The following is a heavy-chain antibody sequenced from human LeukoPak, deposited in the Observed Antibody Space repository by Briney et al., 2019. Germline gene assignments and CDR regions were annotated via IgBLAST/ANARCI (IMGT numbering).Heavy chain of an antibody. Sequence: PSETLSPTCNVSGASVSNYYLSWIRQSPVKGLEWIGYTYYSGSTSHNPSLKGRVTISLDTSKNQFSLQLTSVTAADTALYYCAMTYDFWSGSFEYWGQGTLVSVSS. CDR1: GASVSNYY. CDR2: TYYSGST. V-gene: IGHV4-59*02. CDR3: AMTYDFWSGSFEY. D-gene: IGHD3-3*01. J-gene: IGHJ4*02.